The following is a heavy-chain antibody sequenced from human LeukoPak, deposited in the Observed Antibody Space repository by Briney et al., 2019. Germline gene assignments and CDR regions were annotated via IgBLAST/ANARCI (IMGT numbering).Heavy chain of an antibody. CDR3: ARHRSGGSQDDAFDI. Sequence: GGSLRLSCAASGFTFSSYAMSWVRQAPGKGLEWVSAVSGSGGSTYYADSVKGRFTISRDNSKNTLYLQMNSLRAEDTAVYYCARHRSGGSQDDAFDIWGQGTMVTVSS. J-gene: IGHJ3*02. CDR2: VSGSGGST. D-gene: IGHD2-15*01. V-gene: IGHV3-23*01. CDR1: GFTFSSYA.